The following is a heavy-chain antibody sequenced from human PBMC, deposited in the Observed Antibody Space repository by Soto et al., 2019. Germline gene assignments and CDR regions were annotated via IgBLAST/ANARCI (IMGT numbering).Heavy chain of an antibody. D-gene: IGHD2-2*01. J-gene: IGHJ6*02. CDR2: IYYSGST. CDR3: ARKEYGYGFDV. CDR1: GGSISSYY. Sequence: SETLSLTCTVSGGSISSYYWSWIRQPPGKGLEWIGYIYYSGSTNYTPSLKSRVTISVDTSKNQFSLKLSSVTAADTAVYFCARKEYGYGFDVSGQATTVTVSS. V-gene: IGHV4-59*01.